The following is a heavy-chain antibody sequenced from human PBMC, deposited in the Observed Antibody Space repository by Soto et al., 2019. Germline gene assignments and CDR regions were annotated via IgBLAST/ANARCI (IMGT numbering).Heavy chain of an antibody. J-gene: IGHJ6*01. CDR1: AYSFSTYG. Sequence: QGQLVQSGAEVKKSGASVKVSCKASAYSFSTYGISWVRQAPGQGLEWMGWISPNNGDTNYAQKFKGRVSMTTDTSTSTAYMERRSLRSDDTAVYYCARDRIFGMVIDYY. CDR3: ARDRIFGMVIDYY. D-gene: IGHD3-3*01. V-gene: IGHV1-18*01. CDR2: ISPNNGDT.